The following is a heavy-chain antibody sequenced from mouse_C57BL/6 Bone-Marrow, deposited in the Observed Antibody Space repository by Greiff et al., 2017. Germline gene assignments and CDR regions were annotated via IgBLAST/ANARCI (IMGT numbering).Heavy chain of an antibody. Sequence: VQLQESGPGLVQPSQSLSITCTVSGFSLTSYGVHWVRQSPGKGLEWLGVIWSGGSTDYNAAFISRLSISKDNSKSQVFFKMNSLQADDTAIYYCARNLFYDGYSLFDYWGQGTTLTVSS. D-gene: IGHD2-3*01. CDR1: GFSLTSYG. V-gene: IGHV2-2*01. CDR2: IWSGGST. J-gene: IGHJ2*01. CDR3: ARNLFYDGYSLFDY.